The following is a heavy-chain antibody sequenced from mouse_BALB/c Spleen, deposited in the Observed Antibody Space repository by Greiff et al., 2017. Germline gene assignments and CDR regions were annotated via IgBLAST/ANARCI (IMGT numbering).Heavy chain of an antibody. D-gene: IGHD2-4*01. CDR3: TAMITTSYAMDY. CDR1: GYSFTSYW. Sequence: EVQLQQSGTVLARPGASVKMSCKASGYSFTSYWMHWVKQRPGQGLEWIGAIYPGNSDTSYNQKFKGKAKLTAVTSASTAYMELSSLTNEDSAVYYCTAMITTSYAMDYWGQGTSVTVSS. J-gene: IGHJ4*01. CDR2: IYPGNSDT. V-gene: IGHV1-5*01.